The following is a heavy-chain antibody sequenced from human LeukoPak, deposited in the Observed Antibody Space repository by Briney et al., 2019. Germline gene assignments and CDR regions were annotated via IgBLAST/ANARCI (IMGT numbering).Heavy chain of an antibody. D-gene: IGHD3-22*01. Sequence: PGGSLRLSCAVSGFTFNDYTIDWVRQAPGKGLEWVSPISWDGGSTTYADCVKGRFTISRDNSKNSLFLQMNSLRTEDTALYYCARDSRARMYHYDSSGYYYVGYFDYWGQGTLVTVSS. CDR1: GFTFNDYT. V-gene: IGHV3-43*01. CDR3: ARDSRARMYHYDSSGYYYVGYFDY. CDR2: ISWDGGST. J-gene: IGHJ4*02.